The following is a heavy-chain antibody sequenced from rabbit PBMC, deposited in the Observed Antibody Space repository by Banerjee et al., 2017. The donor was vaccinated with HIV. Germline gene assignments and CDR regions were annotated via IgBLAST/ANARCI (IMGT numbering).Heavy chain of an antibody. CDR2: INTSRGNT. J-gene: IGHJ4*01. Sequence: QEQLEESGGDLVKPEGSLTLTCTASGFSFSNKYVMCWVRQAPGKGLEWIACINTSRGNTVYASWAKGRFSISKTSSTTLTLQMTSLTAADTATYFCARDLTGFTGWNFNLWGPGSPVSVS. CDR3: ARDLTGFTGWNFNL. CDR1: GFSFSNKYV. D-gene: IGHD7-1*01. V-gene: IGHV1S45*01.